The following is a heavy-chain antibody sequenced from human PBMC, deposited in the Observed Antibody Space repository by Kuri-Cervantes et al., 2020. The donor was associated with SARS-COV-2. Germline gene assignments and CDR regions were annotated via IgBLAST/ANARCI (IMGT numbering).Heavy chain of an antibody. V-gene: IGHV2-5*01. CDR3: ARADYGDFVAYNWFDP. CDR2: IYWHDDK. J-gene: IGHJ5*02. D-gene: IGHD4-17*01. Sequence: SGPTLVKPTQPLTLTCTFSGFPLSTSGVGVGWIRQPPGKALEWLALIYWHDDKRYSPSLKGRLTITKDTSKNQVVLTMTNMDPLHTATYYCARADYGDFVAYNWFDPWGQGTLVTVPS. CDR1: GFPLSTSGVG.